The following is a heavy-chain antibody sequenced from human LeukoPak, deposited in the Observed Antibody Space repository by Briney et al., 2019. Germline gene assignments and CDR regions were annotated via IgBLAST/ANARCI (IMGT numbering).Heavy chain of an antibody. Sequence: ASVKVSCKASGYTFTGYYMHWVRQAPGQGLEWKGWINPNSGGTNYAQKFQGRVTMTRDTSISTAYMELSRLRSDDTAVYYCARDLYNGSYYPFDYWDQGTLVTVSS. D-gene: IGHD1-26*01. CDR2: INPNSGGT. V-gene: IGHV1-2*02. CDR3: ARDLYNGSYYPFDY. J-gene: IGHJ4*02. CDR1: GYTFTGYY.